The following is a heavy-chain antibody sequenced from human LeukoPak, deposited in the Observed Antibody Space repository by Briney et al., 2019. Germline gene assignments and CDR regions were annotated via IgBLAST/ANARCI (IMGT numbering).Heavy chain of an antibody. CDR1: GFTFSSYS. V-gene: IGHV3-23*01. D-gene: IGHD1-1*01. Sequence: GGSLRLSCAASGFTFSSYSMNWVRQAPGKGLEWVSAISGSGGSTYYADSVKGRFTTSRDNSKNTLYLQMNSLRAEDTAVYYCAKDLYNWNDWDAFDIWGQGTMVTVSS. CDR2: ISGSGGST. CDR3: AKDLYNWNDWDAFDI. J-gene: IGHJ3*02.